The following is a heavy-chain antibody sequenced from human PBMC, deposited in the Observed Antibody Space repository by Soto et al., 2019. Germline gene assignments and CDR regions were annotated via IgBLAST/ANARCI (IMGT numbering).Heavy chain of an antibody. V-gene: IGHV3-33*01. J-gene: IGHJ4*02. D-gene: IGHD3-22*01. CDR1: GFTFSSYG. CDR2: IWYDGSNK. CDR3: ARDLTMRGSYYFDY. Sequence: GGSLRLSCAASGFTFSSYGMHWVRQAPGNGLEWVAVIWYDGSNKYYADSVKGRFTISRDNSKNTLYLQMNSLRAEDTAVYYCARDLTMRGSYYFDYWGQGTLVTVSS.